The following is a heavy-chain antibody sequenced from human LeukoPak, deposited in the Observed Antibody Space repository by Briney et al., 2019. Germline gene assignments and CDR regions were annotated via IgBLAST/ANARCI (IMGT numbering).Heavy chain of an antibody. V-gene: IGHV4-34*01. J-gene: IGHJ4*02. CDR2: INHSGST. CDR1: GGSFSGYY. CDR3: ARGPWIQLWFYDY. D-gene: IGHD5-18*01. Sequence: PETLSLTCAVYGGSFSGYYWSWIRQPPGKGLEWIGEINHSGSTNYNPSLKSRVTISVDTSKNQFSLKLNSVTAADTAVYYCARGPWIQLWFYDYWGQGTLVTVSS.